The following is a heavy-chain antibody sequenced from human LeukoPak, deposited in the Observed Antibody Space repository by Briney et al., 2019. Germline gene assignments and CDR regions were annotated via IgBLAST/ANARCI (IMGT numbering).Heavy chain of an antibody. V-gene: IGHV3-33*01. CDR2: IWYDGSNK. Sequence: PGGSLRLSCAASGFTFSSYGMHWVRQAPGKGLEWVAVIWYDGSNKYYADSVKGRFTISRDNSKNTLYPQMNSLRAEDTAVYYCARQGYYYDSSALDYWGQGTLVTVSS. CDR3: ARQGYYYDSSALDY. J-gene: IGHJ4*02. CDR1: GFTFSSYG. D-gene: IGHD3-22*01.